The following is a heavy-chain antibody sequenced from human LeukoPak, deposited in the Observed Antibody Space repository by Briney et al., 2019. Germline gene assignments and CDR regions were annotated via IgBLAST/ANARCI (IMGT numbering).Heavy chain of an antibody. J-gene: IGHJ4*02. CDR3: ARRSSGGGLFDY. CDR2: IYYSGST. CDR1: GGSISSNNYY. D-gene: IGHD3-22*01. Sequence: PSETLSLTCTVSGGSISSNNYYWGWIRQPPGKGLEWIGSIYYSGSTYYNPSLKSRVTISVDTSKNQFSLKLSSVTAADTAVYYCARRSSGGGLFDYWGQGTLVTVSS. V-gene: IGHV4-39*01.